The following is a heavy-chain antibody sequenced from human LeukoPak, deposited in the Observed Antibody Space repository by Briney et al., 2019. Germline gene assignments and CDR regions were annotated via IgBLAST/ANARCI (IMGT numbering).Heavy chain of an antibody. CDR3: ATFWSIAGPF. V-gene: IGHV1-2*02. D-gene: IGHD6-6*01. Sequence: ASVKVCCKASGYTFIAHYIHWVRQAPGQGLEWVGWVNPNTGYTKYAEKFKGRIIMTRETSSSTAYMELHRLTSDDTAVYYCATFWSIAGPFWGQGTLVSVSS. J-gene: IGHJ4*02. CDR2: VNPNTGYT. CDR1: GYTFIAHY.